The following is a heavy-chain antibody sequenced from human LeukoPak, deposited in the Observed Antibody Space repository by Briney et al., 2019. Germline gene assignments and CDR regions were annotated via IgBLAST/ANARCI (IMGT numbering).Heavy chain of an antibody. Sequence: SETLSLTCAVHGGSCDDNYCSWIRQPPGKGLEWIGEIHPHGIFYYNSSLTSRVTISIDTSKSQFSLRLTSVTAAGTAFYYCARGSDRSKAGDLWGQGSLVIVSS. J-gene: IGHJ5*02. V-gene: IGHV4-34*01. CDR2: IHPHGIF. CDR1: GGSCDDNY. CDR3: ARGSDRSKAGDL. D-gene: IGHD2-21*02.